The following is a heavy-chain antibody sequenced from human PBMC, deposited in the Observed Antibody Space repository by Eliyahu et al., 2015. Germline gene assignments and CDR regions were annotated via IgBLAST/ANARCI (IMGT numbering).Heavy chain of an antibody. J-gene: IGHJ6*02. CDR1: GFTFXXHX. CDR2: IRNKGNSYST. V-gene: IGHV3-72*01. Sequence: EVQLVESGGGLVQPGGSLRLSCEASGFTFXXHXXDWVRQAPGKGLGGVGRIRNKGNSYSTEFATSLKGRFTISREDAKNSMHLQMNTLTVEDTAVYFCGRVREPAIPGVVIFGAMDVWGHGTTVTVSS. CDR3: GRVREPAIPGVVIFGAMDV. D-gene: IGHD2-21*01.